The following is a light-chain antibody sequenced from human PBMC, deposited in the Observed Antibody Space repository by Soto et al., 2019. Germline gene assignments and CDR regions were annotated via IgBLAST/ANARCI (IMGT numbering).Light chain of an antibody. Sequence: DIVMTQSPDSLAVSLGERATINCKSSQSVLYSSNNENYLAWYLQKPRQPPRLLIYWASTRESGVPDRFSGSGSGTDFTLTISGLQAEDVAVYYCQQHYSSPQTFGQGTKLEIK. CDR1: QSVLYSSNNENY. CDR3: QQHYSSPQT. CDR2: WAS. V-gene: IGKV4-1*01. J-gene: IGKJ2*01.